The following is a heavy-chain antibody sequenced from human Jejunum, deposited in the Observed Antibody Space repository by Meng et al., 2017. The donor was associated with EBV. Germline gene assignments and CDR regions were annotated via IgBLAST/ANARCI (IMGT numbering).Heavy chain of an antibody. J-gene: IGHJ4*02. V-gene: IGHV3-23*01. CDR3: VRDGYNYIPFDY. D-gene: IGHD5-24*01. CDR1: GFTLSAYA. Sequence: VQRLESGGGLVQPGGSRRLSCVASGFTLSAYAMSWVRQAPGRGLEWVSHVSGTGGSTYYADSVKGRFTASRDNSKNMLFLQMNSLRADDTAIYYCVRDGYNYIPFDYWGQGTLVTASS. CDR2: VSGTGGST.